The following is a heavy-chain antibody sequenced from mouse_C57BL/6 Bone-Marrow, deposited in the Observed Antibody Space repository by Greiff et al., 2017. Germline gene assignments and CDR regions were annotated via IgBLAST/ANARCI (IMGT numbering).Heavy chain of an antibody. J-gene: IGHJ2*01. CDR3: ARDRDYGSPFDY. CDR1: GYSITSGYY. Sequence: VQLKESGPGLVKPSQSLSLTCSVTGYSITSGYYWNWIRQFPGNKLEWMGYISYDGSNNYNPSLKNRISITRDTSKNQFFLKLNSVTTEDTATYYCARDRDYGSPFDYWGQGTTLTVSS. CDR2: ISYDGSN. V-gene: IGHV3-6*01. D-gene: IGHD1-1*01.